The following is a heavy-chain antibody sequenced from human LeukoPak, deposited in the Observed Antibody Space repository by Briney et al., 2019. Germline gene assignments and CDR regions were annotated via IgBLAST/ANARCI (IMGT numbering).Heavy chain of an antibody. CDR2: ITPSSNT. V-gene: IGHV3-21*01. J-gene: IGHJ4*02. Sequence: GGSLRLSCAASGFTISSNSMVWVRQAPGKGLEWVSSITPSSNTYYADSVKGRLTISRDNAGNSLSLQMNSLRAENTAVYLCGRSHNGFSWGQGTLVTVSS. CDR1: GFTISSNS. D-gene: IGHD1-1*01. CDR3: GRSHNGFS.